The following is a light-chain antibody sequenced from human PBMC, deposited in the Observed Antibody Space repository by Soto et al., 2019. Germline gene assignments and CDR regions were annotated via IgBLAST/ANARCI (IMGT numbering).Light chain of an antibody. CDR2: DVS. CDR3: SSYTSSNTYV. Sequence: QSALTQPASVSGSPGQSITISCTGTSSEVGGYNYVSWYQQHPGKAPKLMIYDVSNRPSGVSNRFSGSKSGNTASLTISGLQAEDEADYYCSSYTSSNTYVFGTGTKVTVL. J-gene: IGLJ1*01. CDR1: SSEVGGYNY. V-gene: IGLV2-14*01.